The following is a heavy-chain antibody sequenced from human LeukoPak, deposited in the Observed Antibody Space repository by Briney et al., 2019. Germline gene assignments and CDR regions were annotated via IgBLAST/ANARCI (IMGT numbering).Heavy chain of an antibody. CDR3: AREPRIAVAGTWVDY. J-gene: IGHJ4*02. Sequence: PSETLSLTCTVSGGSISSGGYYWSWIRQHPGKGLEWIGYIYYSGSTYCNPSLKSRVTISVDTSKNQFSLKLSSVTAADTAVYYCAREPRIAVAGTWVDYWGQGTLVTVSS. CDR2: IYYSGST. D-gene: IGHD6-19*01. V-gene: IGHV4-31*03. CDR1: GGSISSGGYY.